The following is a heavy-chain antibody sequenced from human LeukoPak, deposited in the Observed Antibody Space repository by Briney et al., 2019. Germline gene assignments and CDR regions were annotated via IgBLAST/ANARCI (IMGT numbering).Heavy chain of an antibody. J-gene: IGHJ4*02. CDR1: GFTFSSYA. Sequence: GGXLRLSCAASGFTFSSYAMSWVRQAPGKGLEGVSAISGSGGSTYYADSVKGRFTISRDNSKNTLYLQMNSLRAEDTAVYDCAKSFYDILTGYFPFDYWGQGTLVTVSS. CDR2: ISGSGGST. CDR3: AKSFYDILTGYFPFDY. D-gene: IGHD3-9*01. V-gene: IGHV3-23*01.